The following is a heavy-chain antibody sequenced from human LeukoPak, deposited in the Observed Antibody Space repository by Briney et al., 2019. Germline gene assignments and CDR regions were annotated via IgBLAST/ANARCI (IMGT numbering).Heavy chain of an antibody. CDR1: GGSVSGYY. Sequence: SETLSLTCAVYGGSVSGYYWSWIRQPPGKGLEWFGELNHSVSTNDNPSLNTLATISIETSKNQISLRMNSVTAADTAMYYCAKSGGYGLIDYWGQGTLVTVSS. D-gene: IGHD1-26*01. V-gene: IGHV4-34*04. CDR2: LNHSVST. CDR3: AKSGGYGLIDY. J-gene: IGHJ4*02.